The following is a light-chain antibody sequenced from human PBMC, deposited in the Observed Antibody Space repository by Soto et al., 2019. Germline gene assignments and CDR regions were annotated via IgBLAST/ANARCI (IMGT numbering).Light chain of an antibody. V-gene: IGKV1-39*01. CDR1: QSISSY. CDR2: AAS. J-gene: IGKJ4*02. Sequence: DIQMTQSPSSLSASVGDRVTITCRASQSISSYLNWYQQKPGKAPKLLIYAASSLQSGVPSRFRGSGSGKAFTLTISSLQPEDFATYYCQQSYSTPLTFGGGTKVEIK. CDR3: QQSYSTPLT.